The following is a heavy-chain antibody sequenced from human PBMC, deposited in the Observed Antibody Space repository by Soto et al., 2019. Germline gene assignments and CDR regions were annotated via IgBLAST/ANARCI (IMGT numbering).Heavy chain of an antibody. CDR1: GYTFTGYY. Sequence: ASVKVSCKASGYTFTGYYMHWVRQAPGQGLEWMGWINPNSGGTNYAQKFQGRATMTRDTSISTAYMELSRLRSDDTAVYYCASLGSSGWYYFDYWGQGTLVTVSS. D-gene: IGHD6-19*01. CDR2: INPNSGGT. V-gene: IGHV1-2*02. CDR3: ASLGSSGWYYFDY. J-gene: IGHJ4*02.